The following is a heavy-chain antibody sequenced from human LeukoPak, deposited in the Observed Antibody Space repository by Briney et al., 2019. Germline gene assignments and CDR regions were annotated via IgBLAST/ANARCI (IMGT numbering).Heavy chain of an antibody. V-gene: IGHV3-23*01. CDR1: GFTFSSYA. J-gene: IGHJ4*02. Sequence: GGSLRLSCAASGFTFSSYAMGWVRQAPGKGLEWVSSIIISGGGTYYADSVKGRFTISRDNSKNALYLQMNSLRAEDTAVYYCAKGSNYGFGYYFDYWGQGTLVTVSS. CDR2: IIISGGGT. CDR3: AKGSNYGFGYYFDY. D-gene: IGHD3-10*01.